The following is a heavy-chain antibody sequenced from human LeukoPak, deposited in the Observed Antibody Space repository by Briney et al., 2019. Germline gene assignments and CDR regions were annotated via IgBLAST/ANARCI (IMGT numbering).Heavy chain of an antibody. V-gene: IGHV3-48*01. D-gene: IGHD7-27*01. CDR3: VREPGAPRGWFDS. Sequence: PGGSLRLSCAASGFTFSIYSMNWVRQAPGKGLEWVSYISSTSNTIYYADSVKGRFTISRDNAKNSLYLQMNSLRAEDTAVYYCVREPGAPRGWFDSWGQGTLVTVSS. J-gene: IGHJ5*01. CDR1: GFTFSIYS. CDR2: ISSTSNTI.